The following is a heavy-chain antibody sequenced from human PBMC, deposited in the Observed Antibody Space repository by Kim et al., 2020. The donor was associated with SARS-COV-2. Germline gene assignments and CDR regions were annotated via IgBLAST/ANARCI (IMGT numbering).Heavy chain of an antibody. CDR3: ARDGRAGDSYYYYGMDV. Sequence: SVKVSCKASGGTFSSYAISWVRQAPGQGLEWMGGIIPIFGTANYAQKFQGRVTITADESTSTAYMELSSLRSEDTAVYYCARDGRAGDSYYYYGMDVWGQGTTVTVSS. V-gene: IGHV1-69*13. CDR2: IIPIFGTA. CDR1: GGTFSSYA. J-gene: IGHJ6*02. D-gene: IGHD7-27*01.